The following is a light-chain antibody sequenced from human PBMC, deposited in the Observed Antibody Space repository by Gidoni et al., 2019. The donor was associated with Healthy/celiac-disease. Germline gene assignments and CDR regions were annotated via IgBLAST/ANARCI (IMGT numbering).Light chain of an antibody. Sequence: IQMTPSPSSLSASVGDRVTITCRASQSISSYLNWYQQKPGKAPKLLIYAASSLQSGVPSRFSGSGSGTEFTLTISSLQPEDFATYYCQQSYSTPRTFGQGTKVEIK. CDR3: QQSYSTPRT. J-gene: IGKJ1*01. CDR1: QSISSY. CDR2: AAS. V-gene: IGKV1-39*01.